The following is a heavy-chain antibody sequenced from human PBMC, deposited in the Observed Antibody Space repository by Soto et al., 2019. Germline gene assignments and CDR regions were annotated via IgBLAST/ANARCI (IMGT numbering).Heavy chain of an antibody. V-gene: IGHV1-18*01. CDR1: GYTFASYA. CDR3: ARDPPPPDF. Sequence: VQLVQSGAEVKKPGASVKVSCKASGYTFASYAISWMRQAPGQGLEWMGWISAYNGHTNYAQKLQGRVTMNTDTSTSTDYMELRSLRSGDTAVYYFARDPPPPDFWGQGTLVTVSP. CDR2: ISAYNGHT. J-gene: IGHJ4*02.